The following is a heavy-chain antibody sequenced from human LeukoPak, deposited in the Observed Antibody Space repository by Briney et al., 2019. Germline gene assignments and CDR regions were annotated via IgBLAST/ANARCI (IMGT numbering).Heavy chain of an antibody. CDR3: ARAKKGWLRLSYWYFDL. CDR2: MNPTSGNT. J-gene: IGHJ2*01. CDR1: GYSFTSYD. D-gene: IGHD5-12*01. V-gene: IGHV1-8*01. Sequence: ASVKVSCKASGYSFTSYDINWVRQATGQGLEWMGWMNPTSGNTGYVQKFQGRVIMTRNTSISSAYIELSSLRSEDTAVYYCARAKKGWLRLSYWYFDLWGRGTLVTVSS.